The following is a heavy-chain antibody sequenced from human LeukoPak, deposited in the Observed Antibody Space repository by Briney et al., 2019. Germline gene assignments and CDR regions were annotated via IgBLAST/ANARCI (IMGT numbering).Heavy chain of an antibody. CDR1: GLSFSSYE. Sequence: GSLRLSCEASGLSFSSYEMNWVRQAPGKGLQWVSYISTSGSTIYYADSVKGRFTISRDNAENSLYLQMNSLRAEDTAVYYCARARPPPRGYRPGELLLFDYWGQGTLVTVSS. CDR2: ISTSGSTI. D-gene: IGHD5-12*01. CDR3: ARARPPPRGYRPGELLLFDY. V-gene: IGHV3-48*03. J-gene: IGHJ4*02.